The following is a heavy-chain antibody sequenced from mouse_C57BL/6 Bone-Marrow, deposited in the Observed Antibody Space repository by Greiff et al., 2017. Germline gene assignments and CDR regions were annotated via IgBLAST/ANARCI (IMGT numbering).Heavy chain of an antibody. V-gene: IGHV1-82*01. CDR2: IYPGDGDT. CDR3: ARGRGGFDY. J-gene: IGHJ2*01. D-gene: IGHD1-1*02. CDR1: GYAFSSSW. Sequence: QVQLQQSGPELVKPGASVKISCKASGYAFSSSWMNWVKQRPGKGLEWIGRIYPGDGDTNYNGKFKGKATLTADKSSSTAYMQLSSLTSEDSAVYFCARGRGGFDYWGQGTTLTVSS.